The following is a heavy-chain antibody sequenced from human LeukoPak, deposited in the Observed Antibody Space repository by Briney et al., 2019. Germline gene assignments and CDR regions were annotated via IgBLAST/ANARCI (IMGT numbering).Heavy chain of an antibody. CDR3: ARTHDSSGYYVGYYFDY. J-gene: IGHJ4*02. CDR1: GFSFSTYW. CDR2: IKYDASEK. D-gene: IGHD3-22*01. V-gene: IGHV3-7*03. Sequence: PGGSLRLSCAASGFSFSTYWMSWVRQAPGQGLEWVASIKYDASEKHYVDSVKGRFTISRDNGKNSLSLQMNSLRAEDTAVYHCARTHDSSGYYVGYYFDYWGQGTLVTVSS.